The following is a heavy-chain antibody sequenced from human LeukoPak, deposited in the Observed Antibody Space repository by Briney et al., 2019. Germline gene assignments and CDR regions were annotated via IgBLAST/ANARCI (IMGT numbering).Heavy chain of an antibody. CDR2: ISWNSGSI. CDR3: AKDMSYDRSGGMVD. V-gene: IGHV3-9*03. D-gene: IGHD3-22*01. CDR1: GFTFDDYA. Sequence: GRSLRLSCVASGFTFDDYAMHWVWQAPGKGLEWVSGISWNSGSIGYGDSVKGRFTISRDNAKNSLYLQMNSLRAEDMALYYCAKDMSYDRSGGMVDWGQGTLVTVSS. J-gene: IGHJ4*02.